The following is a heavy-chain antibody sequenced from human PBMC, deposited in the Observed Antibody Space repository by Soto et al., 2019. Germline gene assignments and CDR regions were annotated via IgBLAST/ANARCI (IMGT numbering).Heavy chain of an antibody. Sequence: SETLSLTCAVYGGSFSGYYWSWIRQPPGKGLEWIGEINHSGSTNYNPSLKSRVTISVDTSKNQFSLKLSSVTAADTAVYYCARDLGSQYYFDSWGQGTLVTVSS. CDR3: ARDLGSQYYFDS. V-gene: IGHV4-34*01. CDR1: GGSFSGYY. D-gene: IGHD7-27*01. CDR2: INHSGST. J-gene: IGHJ4*02.